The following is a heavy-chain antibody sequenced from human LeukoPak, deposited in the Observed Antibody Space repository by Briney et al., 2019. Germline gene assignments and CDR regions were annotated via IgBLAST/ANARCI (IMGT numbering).Heavy chain of an antibody. D-gene: IGHD6-13*01. V-gene: IGHV4-59*01. CDR3: ARGYSSSWNYFDY. J-gene: IGHJ4*02. CDR1: GGSISNYW. CDR2: VFDSGGT. Sequence: SETLSLTCTVSGGSISNYWWSWVRQPPGKGLEWIGYVFDSGGTNYNPSLKSRVTISVDTSKKQFSLKLSSVTAADTAVYYCARGYSSSWNYFDYWGQGTLVTVSS.